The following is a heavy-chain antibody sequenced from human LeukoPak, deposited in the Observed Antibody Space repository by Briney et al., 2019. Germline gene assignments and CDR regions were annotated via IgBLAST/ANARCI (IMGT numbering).Heavy chain of an antibody. CDR2: VYHSGST. D-gene: IGHD1-26*01. V-gene: IGHV4-59*01. Sequence: SETLSLTCTVSGASISSDYWNWIRQPPGKGLEWIGHVYHSGSTNYNPSLKSRVTISVDTSKNQFSLKLSSVTAADTAVYYCARTSGSSGSIDYWGQGTLVTVSS. CDR1: GASISSDY. CDR3: ARTSGSSGSIDY. J-gene: IGHJ4*02.